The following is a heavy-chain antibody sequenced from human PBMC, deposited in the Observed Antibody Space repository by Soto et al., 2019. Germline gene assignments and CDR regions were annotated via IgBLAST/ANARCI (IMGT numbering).Heavy chain of an antibody. D-gene: IGHD3-10*01. CDR3: AREEGRGYYYYGLDV. Sequence: VGSLRLSCVASGFTFSSYSMNWVRQAPGKGLEWVSSISSSSSYIYYADSVKGRFTISRDNAKNSLYLQMNSLRAEDTAVYYCAREEGRGYYYYGLDVWGQGTTVTVSS. CDR1: GFTFSSYS. CDR2: ISSSSSYI. J-gene: IGHJ6*02. V-gene: IGHV3-21*01.